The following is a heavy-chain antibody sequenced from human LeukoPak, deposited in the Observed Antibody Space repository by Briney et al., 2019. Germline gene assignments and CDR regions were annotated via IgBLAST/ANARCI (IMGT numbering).Heavy chain of an antibody. Sequence: GGSLRLSCTASGFTLSRYPIHWVRQAPGKGLEWVATMNQDGSERYYVDSVKGRCTISRDNAKNSLYLQINNLRAEDTAVYYCASGRYRENFDYWGQGTLITVSS. CDR3: ASGRYRENFDY. CDR1: GFTLSRYP. CDR2: MNQDGSER. D-gene: IGHD3-16*02. V-gene: IGHV3-7*01. J-gene: IGHJ4*02.